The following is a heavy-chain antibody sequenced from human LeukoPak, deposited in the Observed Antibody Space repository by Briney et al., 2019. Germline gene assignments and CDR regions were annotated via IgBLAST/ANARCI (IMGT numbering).Heavy chain of an antibody. D-gene: IGHD6-13*01. V-gene: IGHV4-38-2*01. CDR3: ARQSTSSWYDY. J-gene: IGHJ4*02. CDR2: IYHSGNT. Sequence: SETLSLTCAVSGYSISSGYYWGWIRQPPGKGLEWIGSIYHSGNTYYNPSLKSRVTISVDTSKNQFSLKLSSETAADTAVYYCARQSTSSWYDYWGQGTLVAVSS. CDR1: GYSISSGYY.